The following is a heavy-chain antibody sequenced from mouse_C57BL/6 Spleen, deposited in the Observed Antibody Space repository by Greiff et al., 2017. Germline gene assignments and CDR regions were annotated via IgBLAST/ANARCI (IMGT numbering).Heavy chain of an antibody. V-gene: IGHV1-82*01. CDR3: AREGYCDGYVDD. CDR2: IYPGDGDT. J-gene: IGHJ1*03. Sequence: QVQLQQSGPELVKPGASVKISCKASGYAFSSSWMNWVKQRPGQGLEWIGRIYPGDGDTNYNGKFKGKATLTADKSSSTAYMQLSSLTSEDSAVYFCAREGYCDGYVDDWGKGTTVTVSA. CDR1: GYAFSSSW.